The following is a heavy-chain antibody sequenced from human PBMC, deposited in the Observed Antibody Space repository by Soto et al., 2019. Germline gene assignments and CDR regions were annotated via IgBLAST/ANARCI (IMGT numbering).Heavy chain of an antibody. CDR3: ARGEEDYYVSSGSAATEINFDS. J-gene: IGHJ4*02. CDR2: INHSGST. V-gene: IGHV4-34*01. D-gene: IGHD3-22*01. CDR1: GGSFSAYY. Sequence: SETLSLTCAVYGGSFSAYYWSWIRQPPGKGLEWIGEINHSGSTNYNPSLKSRVTISVDTSKNQFSLKLSSVTAADTAVYYCARGEEDYYVSSGSAATEINFDSWREG.